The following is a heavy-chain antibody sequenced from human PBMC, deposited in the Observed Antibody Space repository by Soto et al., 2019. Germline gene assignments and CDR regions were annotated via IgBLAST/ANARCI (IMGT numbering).Heavy chain of an antibody. D-gene: IGHD3-22*01. J-gene: IGHJ5*02. V-gene: IGHV4-39*01. Sequence: SETLSLTCTVSGGSISGSSYYWGWIRQPPGKGLEWIGSRYYSGSTFYNPSLKSRVTVSVDTSANQFSLKLNSVTAADTAVYYCARHQAGYYDNGAYYHVGWLDPWGQGTLVTVSS. CDR3: ARHQAGYYDNGAYYHVGWLDP. CDR2: RYYSGST. CDR1: GGSISGSSYY.